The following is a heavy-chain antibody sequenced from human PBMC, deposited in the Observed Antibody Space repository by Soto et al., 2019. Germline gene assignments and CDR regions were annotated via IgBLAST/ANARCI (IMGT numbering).Heavy chain of an antibody. V-gene: IGHV4-34*01. CDR3: ASGPSPVDLLFQSPVPLDS. J-gene: IGHJ5*01. CDR2: VSHHGTS. Sequence: PSETLSLTCVVYDGSLTEYHWSWVRQTPGKGLEWIGEVSHHGTSHYNPSLGSRVIMSFDTSKDQFSLTLQSVTAADTGIYYCASGPSPVDLLFQSPVPLDSWGPGTPVTVSS. D-gene: IGHD2-21*02. CDR1: DGSLTEYH.